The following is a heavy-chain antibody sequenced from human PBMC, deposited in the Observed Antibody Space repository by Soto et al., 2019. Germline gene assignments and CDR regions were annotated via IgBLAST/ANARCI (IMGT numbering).Heavy chain of an antibody. CDR2: IKSKTDGGTT. D-gene: IGHD3-9*01. Sequence: GGSLRLSCAASGFTFSNAWMSWVRQAPGKGLKWVGRIKSKTDGGTTDYAALVKGRFTISRDDSKNTLYLQMNSLKTEDTAVYYCTTDVEGPYYDILTGTQGAFDIWGQGTVVTVSS. CDR3: TTDVEGPYYDILTGTQGAFDI. J-gene: IGHJ3*02. CDR1: GFTFSNAW. V-gene: IGHV3-15*01.